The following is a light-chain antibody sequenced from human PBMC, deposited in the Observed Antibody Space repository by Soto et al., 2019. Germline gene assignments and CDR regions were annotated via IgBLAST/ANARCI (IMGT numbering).Light chain of an antibody. J-gene: IGKJ1*01. CDR3: QQYEAVVT. CDR1: QSLTNNY. CDR2: GAS. Sequence: EIVLTQSPGTLSFSPGASATLSCRASQSLTNNYFAWYQQKPGRALRLLIDGASTRATGIPDRFSGSGSGTDFTLTISRLEPEDVAVYYCQQYEAVVTFGQGTKVDIK. V-gene: IGKV3-20*01.